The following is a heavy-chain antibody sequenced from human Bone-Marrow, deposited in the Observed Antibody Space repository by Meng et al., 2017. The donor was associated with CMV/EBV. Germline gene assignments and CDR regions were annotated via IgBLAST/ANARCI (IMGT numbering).Heavy chain of an antibody. D-gene: IGHD2-2*01. CDR3: ARAGPCSSTSCYPPRYYGMDV. CDR2: IIPILGIA. CDR1: GGTFSSYT. Sequence: SVKVSCKASGGTFSSYTISWVRQAPGQGLEWMGRIIPILGIANYAQKFQGRVTITADKSTSTAYMELSSLRSEDTAVYYCARAGPCSSTSCYPPRYYGMDVWGQGTTVTVSS. V-gene: IGHV1-69*02. J-gene: IGHJ6*02.